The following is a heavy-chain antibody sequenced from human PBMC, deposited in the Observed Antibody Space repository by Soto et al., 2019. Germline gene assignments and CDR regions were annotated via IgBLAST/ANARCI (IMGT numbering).Heavy chain of an antibody. Sequence: GASLKISCKGSGYSFTSYWIGWVRQMPGKGLEWMGIIYPGDSDTRYSPSFQGQVTISADKSISTAYLQWSSLKASDTAMYYCARHSYDSSGYYSFYYYGMDVWGQGTTVTVSS. CDR1: GYSFTSYW. J-gene: IGHJ6*02. D-gene: IGHD3-22*01. CDR2: IYPGDSDT. CDR3: ARHSYDSSGYYSFYYYGMDV. V-gene: IGHV5-51*01.